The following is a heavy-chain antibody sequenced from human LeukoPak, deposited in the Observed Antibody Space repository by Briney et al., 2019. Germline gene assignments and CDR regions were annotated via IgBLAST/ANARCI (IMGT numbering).Heavy chain of an antibody. V-gene: IGHV4-34*01. Sequence: IGEINHSGSTNYNPSLKSRVTISVDTSKNQFSLKLSSVTAADTAVYYCARLSPVESGSLEWGQGTLVTVSS. CDR3: ARLSPVESGSLE. D-gene: IGHD3-3*01. CDR2: INHSGST. J-gene: IGHJ4*02.